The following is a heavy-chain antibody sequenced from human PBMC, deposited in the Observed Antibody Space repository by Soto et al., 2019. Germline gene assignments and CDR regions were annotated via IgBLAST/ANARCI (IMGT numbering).Heavy chain of an antibody. CDR1: GGSISSSSYY. V-gene: IGHV4-39*01. Sequence: QLQLQESGPGLVKPSETLSLTCTVSGGSISSSSYYWGWIRQPPGKGLGWIGSIYYSGSTYYNPSLKSRVTRSVDTSKNQFSLKLSSVTAADTAVYYCARRGSCSSTICYTNWFDPWGQGTLVTVSS. CDR2: IYYSGST. J-gene: IGHJ5*02. D-gene: IGHD2-2*02. CDR3: ARRGSCSSTICYTNWFDP.